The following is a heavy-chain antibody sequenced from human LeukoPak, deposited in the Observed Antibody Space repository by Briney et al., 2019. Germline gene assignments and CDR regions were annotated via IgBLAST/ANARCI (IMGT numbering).Heavy chain of an antibody. J-gene: IGHJ4*02. D-gene: IGHD3-3*01. CDR3: AKDVKAGSGDYYFDY. CDR2: VSVSGGST. Sequence: PGGSLRLSCAASGFTFSRYALNWARQAPGKGLGWVSTVSVSGGSTYHADSVKGRFTISRDNSENTLYLQMNSLRAEDTAVYYCAKDVKAGSGDYYFDYWGQGTLVTVSS. CDR1: GFTFSRYA. V-gene: IGHV3-23*01.